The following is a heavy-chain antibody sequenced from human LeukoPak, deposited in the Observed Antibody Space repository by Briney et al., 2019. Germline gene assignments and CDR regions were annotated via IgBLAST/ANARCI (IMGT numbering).Heavy chain of an antibody. CDR3: ARAIVVVPAAILYFDY. CDR2: IYYSGST. V-gene: IGHV4-39*01. D-gene: IGHD2-2*02. J-gene: IGHJ4*02. Sequence: KTSETLSLTCTVSGGSISSSSYYWGWIRQPPGKGLEWIGSIYYSGSTYYNPSLKSRVTISVDTSKNQFSLKLSSVTAADTAVYYCARAIVVVPAAILYFDYWGQGTLVTVSS. CDR1: GGSISSSSYY.